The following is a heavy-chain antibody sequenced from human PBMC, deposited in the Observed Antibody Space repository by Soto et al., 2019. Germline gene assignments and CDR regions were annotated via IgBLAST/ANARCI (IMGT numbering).Heavy chain of an antibody. CDR3: ARIGVSSGHESPDFDS. D-gene: IGHD3-16*01. J-gene: IGHJ4*02. CDR2: ISGFNGNT. CDR1: GYTFNFYG. Sequence: QVQLVQSGAEVKKPGASVKVSCQASGYTFNFYGITWARQAPGQGLEWMGWISGFNGNTNYAADLQGRVTMTTDTSTSSAYMELRGLRSDDTAVYYCARIGVSSGHESPDFDSWGQGTLVTVSS. V-gene: IGHV1-18*01.